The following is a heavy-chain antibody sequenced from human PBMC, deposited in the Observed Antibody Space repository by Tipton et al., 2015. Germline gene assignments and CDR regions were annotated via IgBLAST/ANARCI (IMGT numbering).Heavy chain of an antibody. CDR2: IYPNGYT. V-gene: IGHV4-30-2*01. D-gene: IGHD2-15*01. CDR3: ARGRGRLLYWYFDL. J-gene: IGHJ2*01. CDR1: GGSITSGGYX. Sequence: TLSLTCAVSGGSITSGGYXXSWIRQPPGKDLEWIGXIYPNGYTHYNPSLKSRLTISLDTSNNQFSLNLNSVTAADTAIYFCARGRGRLLYWYFDLWGRGTLVTVSS.